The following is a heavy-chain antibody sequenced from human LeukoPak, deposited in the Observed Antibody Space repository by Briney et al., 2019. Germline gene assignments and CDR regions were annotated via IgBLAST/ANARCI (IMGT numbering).Heavy chain of an antibody. CDR3: ARDRSRNYSCDY. CDR1: GFTFSSHA. CDR2: ISYDGSIK. J-gene: IGHJ4*02. V-gene: IGHV3-30-3*01. D-gene: IGHD2-2*01. Sequence: GGSLRLSCAASGFTFSSHAMHWVRQAPGKGLEWVAFISYDGSIKYYADSVKGRFTISRDNSKNTLYLQMSSLRTEDTAVYYCARDRSRNYSCDYWGQGTLVCVSS.